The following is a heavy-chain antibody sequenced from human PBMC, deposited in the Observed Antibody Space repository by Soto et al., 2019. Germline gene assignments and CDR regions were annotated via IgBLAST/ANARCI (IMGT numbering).Heavy chain of an antibody. CDR3: ATSYGDVEEYFQR. J-gene: IGHJ1*01. Sequence: QVQLVQSGAEVKKPGASVKVSCKASGYTFTSYAMHWVRQAPGQRLEWMGWINAGNGNTKYSQKFQGRVTITRDTSASTAYMELSSLRSEDTAVYYCATSYGDVEEYFQRWGQGTLVTVSS. CDR1: GYTFTSYA. V-gene: IGHV1-3*01. D-gene: IGHD4-17*01. CDR2: INAGNGNT.